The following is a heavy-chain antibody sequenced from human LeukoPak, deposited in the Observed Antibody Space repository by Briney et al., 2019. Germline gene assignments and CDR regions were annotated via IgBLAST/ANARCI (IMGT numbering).Heavy chain of an antibody. D-gene: IGHD4-17*01. CDR3: VRINGVTPDY. Sequence: GQSLRLFCAASGFTFTGYGMHWVRQAPGKGLVWLELRCNDGSKKYYENSVKGRFTISRDNSKNMLYLQMNSLRAEDTAVYFCVRINGVTPDYWGQGTLVTVSS. V-gene: IGHV3-33*01. J-gene: IGHJ4*02. CDR2: RCNDGSKK. CDR1: GFTFTGYG.